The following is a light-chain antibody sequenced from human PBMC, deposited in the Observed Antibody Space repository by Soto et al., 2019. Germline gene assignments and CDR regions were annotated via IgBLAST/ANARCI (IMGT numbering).Light chain of an antibody. CDR1: SSDVGGYIY. CDR2: DVS. V-gene: IGLV2-14*01. Sequence: QSALTQPASVSGSPGQSITISCTGTSSDVGGYIYVSWYQQHPGKAPKLMIYDVSNRPSGVSARFSGSKSGNTASLTISGLQAEDEADYYCNSYTSSRNYVFGTGTKLTVL. CDR3: NSYTSSRNYV. J-gene: IGLJ1*01.